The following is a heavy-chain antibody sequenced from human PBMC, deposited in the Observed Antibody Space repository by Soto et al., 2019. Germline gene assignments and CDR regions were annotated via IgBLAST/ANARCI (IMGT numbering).Heavy chain of an antibody. CDR2: IHYSGST. Sequence: QVQLQESGPGLVKPSGTLSLTCTVSGGSFSSYHWSWIRLSPGKGLEWIGYIHYSGSTNYNPALKRLVTISIDTSKNQFSLRLSSVTAADTAVYYCARGLMIGGVLVLGWFDPWGQGTLVTVSS. CDR3: ARGLMIGGVLVLGWFDP. D-gene: IGHD3-16*01. CDR1: GGSFSSYH. V-gene: IGHV4-59*01. J-gene: IGHJ5*02.